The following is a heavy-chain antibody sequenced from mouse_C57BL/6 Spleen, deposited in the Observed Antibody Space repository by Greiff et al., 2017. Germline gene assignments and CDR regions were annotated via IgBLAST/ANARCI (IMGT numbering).Heavy chain of an antibody. D-gene: IGHD2-1*01. CDR1: GFTFSSYG. V-gene: IGHV5-6*01. CDR2: ISSGGSYT. CDR3: ARLYGNYGAY. Sequence: EVKLQESGGDLVKPGGSLKLSCAASGFTFSSYGMSWVRQTPDKRLEWVATISSGGSYTYYPDSVKGRFTISRDNAKNTLYLQMSSLKSEDTAMYYCARLYGNYGAYWGQGTLVTVSA. J-gene: IGHJ3*01.